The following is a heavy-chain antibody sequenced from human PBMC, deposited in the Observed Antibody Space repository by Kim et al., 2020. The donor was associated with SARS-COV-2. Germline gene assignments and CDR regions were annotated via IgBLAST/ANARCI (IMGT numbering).Heavy chain of an antibody. Sequence: GGSLRLSCAASGFTFSDSTLYWVRQASGKGLEWVGRIRTKANNYATAYAESVKGTFTISRDDSKNTAYLQMNSLKTEDTAVYYCTRNSPLLFGFDPWVQG. D-gene: IGHD1-26*01. J-gene: IGHJ5*02. V-gene: IGHV3-73*01. CDR3: TRNSPLLFGFDP. CDR1: GFTFSDST. CDR2: IRTKANNYAT.